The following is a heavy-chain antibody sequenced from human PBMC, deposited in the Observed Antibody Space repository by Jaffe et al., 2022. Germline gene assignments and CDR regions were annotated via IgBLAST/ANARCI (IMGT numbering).Heavy chain of an antibody. V-gene: IGHV6-1*02. D-gene: IGHD4-4*01. CDR2: TYDRSKWYN. Sequence: QVHLHQSGPGLVEPSQTLSLTCAISGDSVSSNRATWNWIRQSPSRGLEWLGRTYDRSKWYNDYAVSVAGRITVNPDTSKNQFSLQLNSVTPEDTAVYYCARATYTNYGEDYFDYWGQGTLVTVSS. CDR1: GDSVSSNRAT. CDR3: ARATYTNYGEDYFDY. J-gene: IGHJ4*02.